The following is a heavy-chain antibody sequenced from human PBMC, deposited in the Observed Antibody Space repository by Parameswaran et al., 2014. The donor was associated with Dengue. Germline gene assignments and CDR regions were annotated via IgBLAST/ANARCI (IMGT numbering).Heavy chain of an antibody. V-gene: IGHV4-31*02. CDR2: IYYSGST. CDR3: AREDEVEGWFDP. Sequence: RWIRQPPGKGLEWIGYIYYSGSTYYNPSLKSRVTISVDTSKNQFSLKLSSVTAADTAVYYCAREDEVEGWFDPWGQGTLVTVSS. D-gene: IGHD2-2*01. J-gene: IGHJ5*02.